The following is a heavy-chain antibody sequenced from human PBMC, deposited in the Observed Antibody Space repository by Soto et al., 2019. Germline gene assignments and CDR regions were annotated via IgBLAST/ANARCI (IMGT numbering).Heavy chain of an antibody. CDR3: ARGGVVPAANSNWNPYAFDS. CDR1: GYTFTSYG. D-gene: IGHD2-2*01. V-gene: IGHV1-18*01. CDR2: ISAYNGNT. Sequence: ASVKVSCKASGYTFTSYGISWVRQAPGQGLEWMGWISAYNGNTNYAQKLQGRVTMTTDTSTSTAYMELRSLRSDDTAVYYCARGGVVPAANSNWNPYAFDSWGQGTMVTFSS. J-gene: IGHJ3*02.